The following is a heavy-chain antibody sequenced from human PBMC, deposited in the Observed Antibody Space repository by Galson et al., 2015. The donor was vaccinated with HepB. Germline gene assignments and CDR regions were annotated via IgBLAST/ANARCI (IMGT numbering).Heavy chain of an antibody. V-gene: IGHV1-18*01. J-gene: IGHJ4*02. CDR2: ISAYNGNT. D-gene: IGHD6-19*01. CDR3: ARGVAVAAWYYFDY. Sequence: SVKVSCKASGYTFTRYGINWVRQAPGQGLEWMGWISAYNGNTNYAQKLRGRVSMTTDTSTSTAYMELRSLRSDDTAVYYCARGVAVAAWYYFDYWGQGTLVTVSS. CDR1: GYTFTRYG.